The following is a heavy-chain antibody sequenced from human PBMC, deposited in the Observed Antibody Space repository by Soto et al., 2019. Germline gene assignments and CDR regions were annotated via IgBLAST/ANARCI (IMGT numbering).Heavy chain of an antibody. CDR1: GGSISSGGYY. J-gene: IGHJ4*02. D-gene: IGHD3-9*01. V-gene: IGHV4-31*03. CDR2: IYYSGST. CDR3: ARGGTGYLGPLPFDY. Sequence: QVQLQESGPGLVKPSQTLSLTCTVSGGSISSGGYYWSWIRQHPGKGLQWIGYIYYSGSTYYNPSLNSRVTISVDTSKNQFSLKLSSVTAADTAVYYCARGGTGYLGPLPFDYWGQGTLVTVSS.